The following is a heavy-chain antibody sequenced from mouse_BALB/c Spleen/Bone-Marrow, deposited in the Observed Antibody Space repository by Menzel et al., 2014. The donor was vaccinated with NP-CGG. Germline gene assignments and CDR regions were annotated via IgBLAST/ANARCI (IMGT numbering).Heavy chain of an antibody. V-gene: IGHV14-3*02. J-gene: IGHJ3*01. D-gene: IGHD1-1*01. CDR3: ANYYYGGSQFAY. Sequence: EVQLQQSGAELVQPGASVKLSCTASGFNIKNTYIHWVKHRPEQGLEWLGRIDPANVNTKYDPKFQGKATITADTSTNTAYLQLSSQTSEDTDVYYCANYYYGGSQFAYRGQGTLVTVSA. CDR2: IDPANVNT. CDR1: GFNIKNTY.